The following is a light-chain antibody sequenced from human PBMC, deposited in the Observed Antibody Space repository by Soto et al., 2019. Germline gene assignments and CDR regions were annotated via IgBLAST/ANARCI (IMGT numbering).Light chain of an antibody. CDR2: ASS. V-gene: IGKV3-20*01. J-gene: IGKJ5*01. CDR1: QSLSREL. Sequence: EIVLTQSPGTLFLSPGERATLSCRASQSLSRELLAWYQQKPGQAPGLLIYASSRRATDIPDRFSGSGSGTDFTLTISRLEPEDFAVYYCQQYGSSITLVQGTRLEIK. CDR3: QQYGSSIT.